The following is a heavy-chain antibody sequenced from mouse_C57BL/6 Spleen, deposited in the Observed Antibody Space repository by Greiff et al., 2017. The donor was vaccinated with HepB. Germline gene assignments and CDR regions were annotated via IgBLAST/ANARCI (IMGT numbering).Heavy chain of an antibody. CDR3: ARGGGDSSGYEMDY. J-gene: IGHJ4*01. CDR1: GYSITSGYY. D-gene: IGHD3-2*02. CDR2: ISYDGSN. Sequence: EVHLVESGPGLVKPSQSLSLTCSVTGYSITSGYYWNWIRQFPGNKLEWMGYISYDGSNNYNPSLKNRISITRDTSKNQFFLKLNSVTTEDTATYYCARGGGDSSGYEMDYWGQGTSVTVSS. V-gene: IGHV3-6*01.